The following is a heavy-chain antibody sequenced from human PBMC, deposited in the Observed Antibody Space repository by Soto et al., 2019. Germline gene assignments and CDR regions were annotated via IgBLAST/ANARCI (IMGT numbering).Heavy chain of an antibody. CDR2: IETSDSVT. V-gene: IGHV3-23*05. CDR3: AIAYRTSSFDY. CDR1: GFTFNNYA. J-gene: IGHJ4*02. Sequence: EVHLMDSGGGLVQPGGSLRLSCSASGFTFNNYALSWVRQAPGRGLEWVSRIETSDSVTYYSDSVRGRFTISRDNSENTLSLHLHALSAEDTAMYYCAIAYRTSSFDYWGQGTLVTVSS. D-gene: IGHD3-16*01.